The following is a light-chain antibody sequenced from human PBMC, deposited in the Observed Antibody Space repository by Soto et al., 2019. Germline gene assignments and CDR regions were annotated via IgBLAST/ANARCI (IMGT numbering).Light chain of an antibody. CDR1: QNILYSSNNKNY. V-gene: IGKV4-1*01. J-gene: IGKJ5*01. CDR3: QQYYGTSSS. Sequence: DIVMTQSPDSLAVSLGERATINCKSSQNILYSSNNKNYLAWYQHKPGQPPKLLIYWASTRESGVPDRFSGSGSGTDFTLSISSLQADDVAVYYCQQYYGTSSSFGQGKRLEIK. CDR2: WAS.